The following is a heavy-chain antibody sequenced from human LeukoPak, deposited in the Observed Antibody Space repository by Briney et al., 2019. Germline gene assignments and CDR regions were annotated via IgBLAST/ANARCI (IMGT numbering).Heavy chain of an antibody. V-gene: IGHV3-23*01. D-gene: IGHD3-3*01. CDR1: GFTFSSYA. Sequence: GGSLRLSCAASGFTFSSYAMSWVRQTPGKGLEWVSTISGSGASTYYADSVKGRFTVSRDNSKNTLHLQMKSLRTADTAVYYCAQIPFRSGDYHFDYWGQGTLLTVSS. CDR3: AQIPFRSGDYHFDY. J-gene: IGHJ4*02. CDR2: ISGSGAST.